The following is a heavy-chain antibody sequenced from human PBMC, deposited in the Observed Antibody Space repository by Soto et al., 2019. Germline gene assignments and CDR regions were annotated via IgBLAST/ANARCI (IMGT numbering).Heavy chain of an antibody. J-gene: IGHJ5*02. CDR3: ARGYWFDP. CDR1: GGSTFTDD. CDR2: ISRSGSS. V-gene: IGHV4-59*01. Sequence: QVQLQESGPGLVKPSETLSLTCTVSGGSTFTDDWTWIRQPPGKGLEWIGYISRSGSSSYAPSLKGRVTFSTDTSKNQVSLKLTYVTVADTAVYYCARGYWFDPWGPGTLVTVSS.